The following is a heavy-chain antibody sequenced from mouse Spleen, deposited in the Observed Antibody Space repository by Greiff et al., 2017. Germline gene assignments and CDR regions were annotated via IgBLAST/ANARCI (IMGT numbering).Heavy chain of an antibody. D-gene: IGHD1-1*01. Sequence: VQLQQSGPELVKPGASVKISCKASGYTFTDYYMNWVKQSHGKSLEWIGDINPNNGGTSYNQKFKGKATLTVDKSSSTAYMELRSLTSEDSAVYYCARYYDGSYWYFDVWGAGTTVTVSS. V-gene: IGHV1-26*01. J-gene: IGHJ1*01. CDR3: ARYYDGSYWYFDV. CDR2: INPNNGGT. CDR1: GYTFTDYY.